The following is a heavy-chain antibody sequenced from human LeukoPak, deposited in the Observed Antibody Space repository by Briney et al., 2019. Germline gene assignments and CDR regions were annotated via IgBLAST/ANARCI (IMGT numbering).Heavy chain of an antibody. CDR1: GGSISSSSYY. Sequence: SETLSLTCTVSGGSISSSSYYWGWIRQPPGKGLEWIGSIYYSGSTYYNPSLKSRVTISVDTSKNQFSLKLSSVTAADTAVYYCARADSSGLLINWFDPWGQGTLVTVSS. CDR2: IYYSGST. CDR3: ARADSSGLLINWFDP. D-gene: IGHD6-19*01. V-gene: IGHV4-39*01. J-gene: IGHJ5*02.